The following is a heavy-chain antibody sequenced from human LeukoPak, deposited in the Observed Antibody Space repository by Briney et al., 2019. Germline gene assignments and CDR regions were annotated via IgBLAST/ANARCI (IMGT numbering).Heavy chain of an antibody. CDR3: AKGTYCSSTSCYSFNYFDY. J-gene: IGHJ4*02. CDR1: GFTLSSYA. D-gene: IGHD2-2*02. Sequence: LTGGSLRLSCAASGFTLSSYAMSWVRQAPGKGLEWVSAISGSGGSTYYADSVKGRFTISRDNSKNTLYLQMNSLRAEDTAVYYCAKGTYCSSTSCYSFNYFDYWGQGTLVTVSS. V-gene: IGHV3-23*01. CDR2: ISGSGGST.